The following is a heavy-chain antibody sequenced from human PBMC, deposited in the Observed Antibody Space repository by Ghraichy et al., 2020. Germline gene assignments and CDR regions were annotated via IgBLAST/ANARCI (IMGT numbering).Heavy chain of an antibody. Sequence: GGSLRLSCTASGFSFSSYWMSWVRQAPGKGLEWVANIKQDGSEKNYVDSVKGRFTISRDNAKNSLYLQMSSLRAEDTAVYYCARDEGGVGEFFDGWGQGTLVTVSS. CDR2: IKQDGSEK. CDR3: ARDEGGVGEFFDG. CDR1: GFSFSSYW. V-gene: IGHV3-7*01. D-gene: IGHD3-10*01. J-gene: IGHJ4*02.